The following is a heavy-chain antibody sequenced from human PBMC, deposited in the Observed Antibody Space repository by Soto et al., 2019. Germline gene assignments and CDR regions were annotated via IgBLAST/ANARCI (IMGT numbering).Heavy chain of an antibody. D-gene: IGHD4-4*01. V-gene: IGHV4-4*02. CDR1: GDSISSVNW. Sequence: SETLSLTCAVSGDSISSVNWWSWVRQSPGQGLEWIGDIYHTGITNYNPSLQSRVTISVDKSKNQFSLNLNSVTASDTAVYFCVSQRTTVITQAYFDYWGPGALVTVSS. J-gene: IGHJ4*02. CDR2: IYHTGIT. CDR3: VSQRTTVITQAYFDY.